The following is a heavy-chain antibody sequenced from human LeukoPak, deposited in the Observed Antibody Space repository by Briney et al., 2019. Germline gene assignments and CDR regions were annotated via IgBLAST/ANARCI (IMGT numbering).Heavy chain of an antibody. D-gene: IGHD6-19*01. CDR1: GASISSSF. V-gene: IGHV4-59*01. J-gene: IGHJ5*02. Sequence: SETLSLTCTVPGASISSSFWSWIRQSPGKGLEWIAYIYYTGSTQYNPSLKSRLTISLDTSKNQFSLRLSSVTAADTAIYYCARRITVSATNWFDPWGQGTLVTVSS. CDR3: ARRITVSATNWFDP. CDR2: IYYTGST.